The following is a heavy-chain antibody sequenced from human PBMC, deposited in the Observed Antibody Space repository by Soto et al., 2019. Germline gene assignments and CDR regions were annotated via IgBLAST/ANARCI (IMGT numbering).Heavy chain of an antibody. CDR2: INHSGST. CDR3: ARSGSGSYFDYYGMDV. V-gene: IGHV4-34*01. D-gene: IGHD3-10*01. CDR1: GGSFSGYY. Sequence: PSETLSLTCAVYGGSFSGYYWSWIRQPPGKGLEWIGEINHSGSTNYNPSLKSRVTISADTSKNQFSLKLSSVTAADTAVYYCARSGSGSYFDYYGMDVWGQGTTVTVSS. J-gene: IGHJ6*02.